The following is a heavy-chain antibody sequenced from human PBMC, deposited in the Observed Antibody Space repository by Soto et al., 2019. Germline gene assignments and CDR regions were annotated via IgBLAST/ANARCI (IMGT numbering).Heavy chain of an antibody. Sequence: GGSLRLSCAASGFTFSSYWMHWVRQAPGKGLVWVSRINSDGSSTSYADSVKGRFTISRDNAKNTLYLQMNSLRAEDTAVYYCARGSRVYGDYVGSVYFQHWGQGTLVTVSS. CDR2: INSDGSST. D-gene: IGHD4-17*01. CDR3: ARGSRVYGDYVGSVYFQH. J-gene: IGHJ1*01. V-gene: IGHV3-74*01. CDR1: GFTFSSYW.